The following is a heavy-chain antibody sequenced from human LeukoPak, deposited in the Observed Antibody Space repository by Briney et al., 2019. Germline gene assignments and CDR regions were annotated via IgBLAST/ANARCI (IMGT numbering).Heavy chain of an antibody. V-gene: IGHV3-23*01. Sequence: PGGSLSLSCVASGATFTKYGMKWVRPAAGAGSQYISGTSRSGYTTPYANSVRGRFTNSRDNVKNILYLQMNSQRAEDTALYYCATEGFYYWGPGTQVTVSS. J-gene: IGHJ4*02. CDR1: GATFTKYG. CDR2: TSRSGYTT. CDR3: ATEGFYY.